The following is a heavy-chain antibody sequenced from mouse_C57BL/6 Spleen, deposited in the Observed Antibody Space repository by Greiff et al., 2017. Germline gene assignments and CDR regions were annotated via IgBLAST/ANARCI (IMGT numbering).Heavy chain of an antibody. CDR1: GFNIKDDY. J-gene: IGHJ4*01. V-gene: IGHV14-4*01. CDR2: IDPENGDT. Sequence: VQLKQSGAELVRPGASVKLSCTASGFNIKDDYMHWVKQRPEQGLEWIGWIDPENGDTEYASKFQGKATITADTSSNTAYLQLSSLTSEDTAVYYCTTGTTVASYAMDYWGQGTSVTVSS. CDR3: TTGTTVASYAMDY. D-gene: IGHD1-1*01.